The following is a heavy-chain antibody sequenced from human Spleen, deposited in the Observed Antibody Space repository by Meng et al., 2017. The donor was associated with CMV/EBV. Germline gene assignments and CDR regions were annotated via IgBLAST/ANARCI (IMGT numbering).Heavy chain of an antibody. CDR2: IRYDGSDK. J-gene: IGHJ6*02. CDR1: FSNHG. CDR3: AREDYCRSTNCYTRYGMDV. D-gene: IGHD2-2*02. Sequence: FSNHGMHWVRQAPGKGLEWVSFIRYDGSDKYYADSVKGRFTVSRDNSKNVLYLQMKSLRPEDSALYYCAREDYCRSTNCYTRYGMDVWGQGTTVTVSS. V-gene: IGHV3-30*02.